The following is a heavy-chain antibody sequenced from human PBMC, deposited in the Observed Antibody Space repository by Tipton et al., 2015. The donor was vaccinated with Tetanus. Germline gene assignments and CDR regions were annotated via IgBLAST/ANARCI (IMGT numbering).Heavy chain of an antibody. D-gene: IGHD6-19*01. CDR3: TRVTISSGWSDI. CDR2: IYTSGST. V-gene: IGHV4-4*07. CDR1: GDSISTYC. J-gene: IGHJ3*02. Sequence: TLSLTCTVSGDSISTYCWNWVRQPAGKGPEWIGRIYTSGSTSGSTPYNPSLKSRATLSLDTSKSQFSLKLSSLTAADTAVYYCTRVTISSGWSDIWGQGTLVTVSS.